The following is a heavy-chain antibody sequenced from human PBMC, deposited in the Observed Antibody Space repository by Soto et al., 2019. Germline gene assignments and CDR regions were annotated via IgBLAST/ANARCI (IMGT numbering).Heavy chain of an antibody. CDR1: GFTLSSYG. D-gene: IGHD2-2*01. Sequence: GSLRLSCAASGFTLSSYGMHWVRQAPGKGLEWVAVIWYDGSNKYYADSVKGRFTISRDNSKNTLYLQMNSLRAEDTAVYYCARGVLPDYYYYGMDGWGQGTTVTVSS. V-gene: IGHV3-33*01. CDR2: IWYDGSNK. J-gene: IGHJ6*02. CDR3: ARGVLPDYYYYGMDG.